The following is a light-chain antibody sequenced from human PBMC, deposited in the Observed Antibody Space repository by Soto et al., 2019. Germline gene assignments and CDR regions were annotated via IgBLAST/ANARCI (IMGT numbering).Light chain of an antibody. Sequence: QSALTQPPSVSAAPGQKVTISCSGSSSNIGRNFLSWYRQLPGAAPKLVIYDNNKRPSGIPDRFSGSKSGTSATLDITGLQSGDEADYYCGTWDTSLSGVVFGGGTQLTVL. CDR2: DNN. J-gene: IGLJ2*01. CDR1: SSNIGRNF. CDR3: GTWDTSLSGVV. V-gene: IGLV1-51*01.